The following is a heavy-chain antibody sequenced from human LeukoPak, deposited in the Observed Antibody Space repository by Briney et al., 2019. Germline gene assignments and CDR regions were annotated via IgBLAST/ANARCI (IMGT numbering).Heavy chain of an antibody. CDR3: ARNLGAMEYFDY. V-gene: IGHV3-7*01. CDR1: GFTFSSYW. D-gene: IGHD5-18*01. Sequence: PGGSLRLSCAASGFTFSSYWMSWVRQAPGKGLEWVANIKQDGSEKYYVDSVKGRFTISRDNSKNTLFLQMNSLKPEDTAVYYCARNLGAMEYFDYWGQGTLVTVSS. J-gene: IGHJ4*02. CDR2: IKQDGSEK.